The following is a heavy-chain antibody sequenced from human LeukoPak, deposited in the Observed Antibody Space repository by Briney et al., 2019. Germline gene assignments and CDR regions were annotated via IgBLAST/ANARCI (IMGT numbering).Heavy chain of an antibody. CDR3: ARSTVIRAFDI. V-gene: IGHV3-23*01. CDR1: GFTFSSYA. D-gene: IGHD4-17*01. J-gene: IGHJ3*02. CDR2: ISGSGGSA. Sequence: GGSLRLSCAASGFTFSSYAMSWVRQAPGKGLEWVSAISGSGGSADYADSVKGRFTISRDNSKNTLYLQMNSLRAEDTAVYYCARSTVIRAFDIWGQGTMVTVSS.